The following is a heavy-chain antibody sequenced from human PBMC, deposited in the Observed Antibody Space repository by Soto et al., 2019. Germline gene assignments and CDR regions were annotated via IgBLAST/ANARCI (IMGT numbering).Heavy chain of an antibody. CDR1: GFSLSTSGVG. CDR3: AHSLFDWLFGMGWFDP. J-gene: IGHJ5*02. D-gene: IGHD3-9*01. V-gene: IGHV2-5*02. Sequence: QITLKESGPTLVKPTQTLTLTCTFSGFSLSTSGVGVGWIRQPPGKALEWLALIYWDDDKRYSPSLKSRLTSPKDTSKTQVVRTMTNMDPVDTATYYCAHSLFDWLFGMGWFDPWGQGTLVTVSS. CDR2: IYWDDDK.